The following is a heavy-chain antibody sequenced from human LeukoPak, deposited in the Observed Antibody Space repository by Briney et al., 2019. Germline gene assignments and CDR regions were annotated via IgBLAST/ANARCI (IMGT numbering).Heavy chain of an antibody. J-gene: IGHJ4*02. V-gene: IGHV4-59*08. CDR2: IYYTGSSDSGTT. CDR1: GGSINSYF. D-gene: IGHD2-2*01. CDR3: ARGSRSLVPDAIGGYYFDY. Sequence: SETLSLTCTVSGGSINSYFWSWIRQPPGKGLECIGSIYYTGSSDSGTTSYNPSLKSRVTISVDTSKNQFSLKLNSVTAADTAVYYCARGSRSLVPDAIGGYYFDYWGQGTLVTVSS.